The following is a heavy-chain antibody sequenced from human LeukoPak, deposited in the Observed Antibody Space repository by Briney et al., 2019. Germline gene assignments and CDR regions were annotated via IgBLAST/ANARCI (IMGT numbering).Heavy chain of an antibody. Sequence: SVTVSFTASVGTFSSYAISWVRQAPGQGLAWMGGIIPIFGTANYAQKFQGRVTITTDESTSTAYMELSSLRSEDTAVYYCARGYDFWSGFPHYYYYYHMDVWGKGTTVTVSS. J-gene: IGHJ6*03. CDR3: ARGYDFWSGFPHYYYYYHMDV. CDR1: VGTFSSYA. D-gene: IGHD3-3*01. V-gene: IGHV1-69*05. CDR2: IIPIFGTA.